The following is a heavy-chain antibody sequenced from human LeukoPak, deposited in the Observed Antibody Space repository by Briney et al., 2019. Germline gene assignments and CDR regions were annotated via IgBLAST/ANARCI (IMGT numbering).Heavy chain of an antibody. D-gene: IGHD3-10*01. CDR1: GFNFRSSA. CDR3: AKDGDWSTNTWFGFRGSFDY. CDR2: ISATGGTT. Sequence: PGGSLRVLCAGSGFNFRSSAMHWVRQAPGKGPEWVSGISATGGTTYYADSVKGRFTVSRDNSNNTLYLQMSGLRADDTAVYYFAKDGDWSTNTWFGFRGSFDYWGQGALVTVSS. J-gene: IGHJ4*02. V-gene: IGHV3-23*01.